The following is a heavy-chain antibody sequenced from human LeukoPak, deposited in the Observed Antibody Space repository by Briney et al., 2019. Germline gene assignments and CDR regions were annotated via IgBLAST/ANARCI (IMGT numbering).Heavy chain of an antibody. V-gene: IGHV4-61*01. J-gene: IGHJ4*02. CDR1: GGSVSSGSHY. CDR2: IYYSGST. CDR3: ARLSGGNPDY. Sequence: KPSETLSLTCTVSGGSVSSGSHYWSWSRQPPGKGLEWIGYIYYSGSTNYNPSLKSRVTISVDTSKNQFSLKLSSVTAADTAVYYCARLSGGNPDYWGQGTLVTVSS. D-gene: IGHD4-23*01.